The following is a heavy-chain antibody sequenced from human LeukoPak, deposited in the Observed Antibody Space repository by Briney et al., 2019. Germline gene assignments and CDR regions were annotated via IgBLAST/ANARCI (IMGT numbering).Heavy chain of an antibody. J-gene: IGHJ4*02. V-gene: IGHV4-59*01. CDR2: IHYSGYT. CDR3: ARRTGYQLLRFDY. Sequence: PSETLSLTCTVSGGSISPYYWSWIRQPPGKGLEWVGYIHYSGYTNYNPSLKSRLTISVDTSKNQFSLRLSSVTAADTAVYYCARRTGYQLLRFDYWGQGTLVTVSS. D-gene: IGHD2-2*01. CDR1: GGSISPYY.